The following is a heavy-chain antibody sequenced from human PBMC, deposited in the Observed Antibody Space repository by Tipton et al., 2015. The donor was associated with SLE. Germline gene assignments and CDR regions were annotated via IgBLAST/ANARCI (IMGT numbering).Heavy chain of an antibody. CDR2: IYNTGNT. CDR1: GASISSDVYY. Sequence: TLSLTCSVSGASISSDVYYWSWIRQLPGKGLEWIGYIYNTGNTYYNPSLKSRVTMSVDTSKNQFSLRVTSVTAADTAVYYCARDTAHYGSGDGAFDIWGQGTMVTVSS. D-gene: IGHD3-10*01. V-gene: IGHV4-31*03. CDR3: ARDTAHYGSGDGAFDI. J-gene: IGHJ3*02.